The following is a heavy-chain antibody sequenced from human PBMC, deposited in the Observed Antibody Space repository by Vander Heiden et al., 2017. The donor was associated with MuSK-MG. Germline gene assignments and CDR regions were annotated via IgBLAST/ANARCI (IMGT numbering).Heavy chain of an antibody. V-gene: IGHV3-23*01. CDR1: GFTFSSYA. CDR2: ISGSGGST. J-gene: IGHJ4*02. CDR3: AKDPWIQLWLLGPVWDY. Sequence: EVQLLERGGGLVQPGGSLRLSCAASGFTFSSYAMSWVRQAPGKGLEWVSAISGSGGSTYYADSVKGRFTISRDNSKNTLYLQMNSLRAEDTAVYYCAKDPWIQLWLLGPVWDYWGQGTLVTVSS. D-gene: IGHD5-18*01.